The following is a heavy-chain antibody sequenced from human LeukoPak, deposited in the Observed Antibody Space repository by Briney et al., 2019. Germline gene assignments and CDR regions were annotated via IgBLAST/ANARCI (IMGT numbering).Heavy chain of an antibody. J-gene: IGHJ4*02. Sequence: PGGSLRLSCAASGFTFSSYGMHWVRQAPGKGLEWVAVISYDGSNKYYADSVKGRFTISRDNSKNTLYLQMNSLRAEDTAEYYCAKEVAWLRPIDYWGQGTLVTVSS. CDR3: AKEVAWLRPIDY. CDR2: ISYDGSNK. V-gene: IGHV3-30*18. CDR1: GFTFSSYG. D-gene: IGHD5-12*01.